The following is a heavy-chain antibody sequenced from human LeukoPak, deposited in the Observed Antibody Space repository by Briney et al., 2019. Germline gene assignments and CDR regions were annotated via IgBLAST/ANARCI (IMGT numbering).Heavy chain of an antibody. J-gene: IGHJ5*02. CDR3: ARDFWSGSNWFDP. CDR2: IYYSGST. Sequence: SETLSLTCAVSSGSISSGGYSWSWIRQPPGKGLEWIGYIYYSGSTYYNPSLKSRVTISVDTSKNQFSLKLSSVTAADTAVYYCARDFWSGSNWFDPWGQGTLVTVSS. V-gene: IGHV4-30-4*07. D-gene: IGHD3-3*01. CDR1: SGSISSGGYS.